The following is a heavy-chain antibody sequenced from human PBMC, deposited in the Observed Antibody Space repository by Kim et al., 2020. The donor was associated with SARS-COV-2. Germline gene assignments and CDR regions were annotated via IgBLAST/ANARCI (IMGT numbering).Heavy chain of an antibody. J-gene: IGHJ4*02. D-gene: IGHD6-13*01. Sequence: GGSLRLSCAASGFTFSSYSMNWVRQAPGKGLEWVSSISSSSSYIYYADPVKGRFTISRDNAKNSLYLQMNSLRAEDTAVYYCARVGGDFSSSTTEYFDYWGQGTLVTVSS. V-gene: IGHV3-21*01. CDR1: GFTFSSYS. CDR3: ARVGGDFSSSTTEYFDY. CDR2: ISSSSSYI.